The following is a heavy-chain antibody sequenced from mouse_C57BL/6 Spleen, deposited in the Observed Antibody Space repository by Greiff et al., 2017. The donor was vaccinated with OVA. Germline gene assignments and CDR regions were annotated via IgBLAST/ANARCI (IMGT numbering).Heavy chain of an antibody. CDR1: GFTFSSYA. D-gene: IGHD4-1*01. J-gene: IGHJ2*01. CDR2: ISDGGSYT. CDR3: ARDERNWYYFDY. V-gene: IGHV5-4*01. Sequence: EVMLVESGGGLVKPGGSLKLSCAASGFTFSSYAMSWVRQTPEKRLEWVATISDGGSYTYYPDNVKGRFTISRDNAKNNLYLQMSHLKSDDTAMYYCARDERNWYYFDYWGQGTTLTVSS.